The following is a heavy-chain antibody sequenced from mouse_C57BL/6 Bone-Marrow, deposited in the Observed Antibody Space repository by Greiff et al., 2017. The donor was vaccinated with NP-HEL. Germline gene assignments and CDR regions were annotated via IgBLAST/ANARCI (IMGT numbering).Heavy chain of an antibody. Sequence: DVKLQESGAELVRPGASVKLSCTASGFNIKDYYMHWVKQRPEQGLEWIGRIDPEDGDTEYAPKFQGKATMTADTSSNTAYLQLSSLTSEDTAVYYCTLYYYGSSSFAYWGQGTLVTVSA. CDR3: TLYYYGSSSFAY. V-gene: IGHV14-1*01. CDR2: IDPEDGDT. CDR1: GFNIKDYY. D-gene: IGHD1-1*01. J-gene: IGHJ3*01.